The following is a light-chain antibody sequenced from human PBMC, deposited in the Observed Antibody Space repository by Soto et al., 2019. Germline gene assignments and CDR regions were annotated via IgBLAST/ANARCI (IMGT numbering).Light chain of an antibody. CDR3: QQYADSPLT. J-gene: IGKJ4*01. CDR1: QSVRSSY. Sequence: IVLMQSPGTLSLSPGERATLSCRASQSVRSSYLAWYQQKPGQAPRLLIYGASSRATGIPDRFTGSGSGTDFTLTISRLEPEDFALYYCQQYADSPLTFGGGAKVEIK. V-gene: IGKV3-20*01. CDR2: GAS.